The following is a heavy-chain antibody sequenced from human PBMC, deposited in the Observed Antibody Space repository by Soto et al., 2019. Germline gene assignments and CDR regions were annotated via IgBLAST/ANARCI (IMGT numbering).Heavy chain of an antibody. J-gene: IGHJ6*03. CDR2: IYYSGST. Sequence: PSETLSLTCTVSGGSISSYYWSWIRQPPGKGLEWIGYIYYSGSTNYNPSLKSRVTISVDTSKNQFSLKLSSVTAADTAVYYCARLYGYPYYYYYMDVWGKGTTVTVSS. D-gene: IGHD5-18*01. CDR1: GGSISSYY. V-gene: IGHV4-59*08. CDR3: ARLYGYPYYYYYMDV.